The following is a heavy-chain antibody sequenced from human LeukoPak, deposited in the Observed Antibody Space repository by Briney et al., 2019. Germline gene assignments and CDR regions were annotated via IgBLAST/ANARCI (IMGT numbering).Heavy chain of an antibody. CDR1: GFTFSSYA. J-gene: IGHJ4*02. CDR2: ISYNGSNK. CDR3: ARDDSGYRYGYSYDY. V-gene: IGHV3-30-3*01. Sequence: GGSLRLSCAASGFTFSSYAMRCVRRAPGKGLEWVADISYNGSNKYYAISVKGRFNIPRDNSKNTLFLQMNSLRSDDRAVLFCARDDSGYRYGYSYDYWGRKPRSPSPQ. D-gene: IGHD5-18*01.